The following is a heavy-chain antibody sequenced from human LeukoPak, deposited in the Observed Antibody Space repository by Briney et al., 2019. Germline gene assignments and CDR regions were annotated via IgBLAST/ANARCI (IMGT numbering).Heavy chain of an antibody. D-gene: IGHD4-11*01. Sequence: PGGSLRLSCAASGFTFSSYEMNWVRQAPGKGLEWVSFITSSGNTTYYADSVKGRFTISRDNAKNSLYLQMNSLIAADTAVYYCARLRSKYWFDPWGQGTLVTVSS. CDR1: GFTFSSYE. J-gene: IGHJ5*02. CDR2: ITSSGNTT. V-gene: IGHV3-48*03. CDR3: ARLRSKYWFDP.